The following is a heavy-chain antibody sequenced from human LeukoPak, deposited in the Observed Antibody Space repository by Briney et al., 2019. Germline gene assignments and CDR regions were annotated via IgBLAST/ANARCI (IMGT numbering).Heavy chain of an antibody. CDR1: GGSFSSFF. V-gene: IGHV4-34*01. Sequence: SETLSLTCAVYGGSFSSFFWTWIRQPPGKGLEWIGEINHAGATTYNPSLKSRVTLSVDTSKNQFSLRLSSVTAADTALYYCARLTCGGGSCYSFFDSWGQGTLVTVSS. D-gene: IGHD2-15*01. CDR2: INHAGAT. CDR3: ARLTCGGGSCYSFFDS. J-gene: IGHJ4*02.